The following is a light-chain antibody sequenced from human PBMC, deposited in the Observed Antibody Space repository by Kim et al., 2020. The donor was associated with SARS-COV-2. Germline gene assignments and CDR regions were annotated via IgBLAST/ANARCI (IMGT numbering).Light chain of an antibody. CDR3: SSWADSLNGHVV. J-gene: IGLJ2*01. Sequence: QRVTISCSGSSSNIGSNAVSWYQELPGTAPKLLIYNDNHRPSRIPDRFSGSKSGNSASLAISGLQSEDEADYFCSSWADSLNGHVVFGGGTQLTVL. CDR2: NDN. CDR1: SSNIGSNA. V-gene: IGLV1-44*01.